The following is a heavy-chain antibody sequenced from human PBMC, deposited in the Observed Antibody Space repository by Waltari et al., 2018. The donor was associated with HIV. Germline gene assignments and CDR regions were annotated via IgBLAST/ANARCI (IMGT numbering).Heavy chain of an antibody. CDR1: GGSFIRSP. CDR2: IYYTGRT. D-gene: IGHD3-3*01. J-gene: IGHJ5*02. Sequence: QVQLQESGPGLVKPSETLSLTCSVSGGSFIRSPWTWIRQPPGKGLEWIGYIYYTGRTNCNPSLKSRVTISVDTSKNQFSLRLRSVTAADTAVYYCARGLFGVGSNWFDPWGQGILVTVSS. CDR3: ARGLFGVGSNWFDP. V-gene: IGHV4-59*01.